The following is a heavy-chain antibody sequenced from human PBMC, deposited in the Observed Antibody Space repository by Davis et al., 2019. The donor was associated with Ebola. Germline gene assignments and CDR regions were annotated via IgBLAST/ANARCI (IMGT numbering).Heavy chain of an antibody. CDR1: DASISGHY. V-gene: IGHV4-59*11. CDR3: SRFGEGAY. D-gene: IGHD2-21*01. Sequence: PSETLSLTCSVSDASISGHYWNWFRQPPGKGLEWIGFISGSGRTSYNPSLKSRVTISADTSKNQFSLNLSSVTAADTAVYFCSRFGEGAYWGRGTLVTVSS. CDR2: ISGSGRT. J-gene: IGHJ4*02.